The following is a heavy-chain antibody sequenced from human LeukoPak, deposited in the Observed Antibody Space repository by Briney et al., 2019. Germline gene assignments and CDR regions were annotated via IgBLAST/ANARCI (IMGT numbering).Heavy chain of an antibody. V-gene: IGHV1-46*01. D-gene: IGHD3-3*01. CDR1: GYTFTSYY. CDR3: ARGHYDPPNYYCYYMDV. J-gene: IGHJ6*03. CDR2: INPSGGST. Sequence: ASVKVSCKASGYTFTSYYMHWVRQAPGQGLEWMGIINPSGGSTSYAQKFQGRVTMTRDTSTSTVYMELSSLRSEDTAVYYCARGHYDPPNYYCYYMDVWGKGTTVTVSS.